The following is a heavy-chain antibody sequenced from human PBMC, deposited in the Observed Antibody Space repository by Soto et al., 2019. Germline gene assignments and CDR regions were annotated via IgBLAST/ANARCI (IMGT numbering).Heavy chain of an antibody. J-gene: IGHJ6*02. Sequence: EVQLVESGGGLIQPGGSLRLSCTASGLSVRNNYMSWVRQAPGMGLEWVSVIYNDGTTYYEDSVKGRFTISRDTSKNTLSLQMDSLRAEDTAVYYCVRALPSGRIYGRDFWGQGTTVTVSS. D-gene: IGHD3-10*01. CDR2: IYNDGTT. CDR3: VRALPSGRIYGRDF. V-gene: IGHV3-53*01. CDR1: GLSVRNNY.